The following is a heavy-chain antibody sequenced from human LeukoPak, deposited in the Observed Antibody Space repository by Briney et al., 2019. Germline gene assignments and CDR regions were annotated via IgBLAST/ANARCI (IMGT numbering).Heavy chain of an antibody. CDR1: GYTFAGYY. Sequence: ASVKVSCKASGYTFAGYYMHWVRQAPGQGLEWMGWINPNSGGTNYAQKFQGRVTMTRDTSISTAYMELSRLRSDDTAVYYCARYSLPSGIPRYCGGDCYPGGPFDYWGQGTLVTVSS. CDR3: ARYSLPSGIPRYCGGDCYPGGPFDY. J-gene: IGHJ4*02. D-gene: IGHD2-21*01. CDR2: INPNSGGT. V-gene: IGHV1-2*02.